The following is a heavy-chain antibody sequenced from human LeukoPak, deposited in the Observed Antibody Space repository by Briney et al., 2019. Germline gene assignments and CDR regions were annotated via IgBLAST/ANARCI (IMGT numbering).Heavy chain of an antibody. CDR2: INHSGST. CDR3: ARGGNTVPYYYDSSGYAFDI. CDR1: GGSISSYY. J-gene: IGHJ3*02. Sequence: SETLSLTCTVSGGSISSYYWSWIRQPPGKGLEWIGEINHSGSTNYNPSLKSRVTISVDTSKNQFSLKLSSVTAADTAVYYCARGGNTVPYYYDSSGYAFDIWGQGTMVTVSS. V-gene: IGHV4-34*01. D-gene: IGHD3-22*01.